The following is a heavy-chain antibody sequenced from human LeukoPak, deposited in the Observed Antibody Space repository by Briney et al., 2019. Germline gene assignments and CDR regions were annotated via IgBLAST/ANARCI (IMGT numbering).Heavy chain of an antibody. CDR1: GYTFTSYY. D-gene: IGHD1-26*01. CDR2: INPSGGST. V-gene: IGHV1-46*03. CDR3: TRHPGVGATTPSWFDP. J-gene: IGHJ5*02. Sequence: ASVKVSCKASGYTFTSYYMHWVRQAPGQGLEWMGIINPSGGSTSYAQKFQGRVTMTRDTSTSTVYMELSSLRSEDTAVYYCTRHPGVGATTPSWFDPWGQGTLVTVSS.